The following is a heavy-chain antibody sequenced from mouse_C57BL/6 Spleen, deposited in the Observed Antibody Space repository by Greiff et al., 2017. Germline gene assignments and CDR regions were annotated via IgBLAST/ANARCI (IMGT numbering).Heavy chain of an antibody. D-gene: IGHD2-13*01. J-gene: IGHJ2*01. CDR3: ARSGLGFDY. Sequence: VQLQESGPELVKPGASVKISCKASGYAFRSSGMSWVKQRPGKGLEGIGRIYPGDGDTNYNGKFKGKATLTADTSSSTSYMQHSNLTSEDSAVYFCARSGLGFDYRGEGVTLTV. V-gene: IGHV1-82*01. CDR1: GYAFRSSG. CDR2: IYPGDGDT.